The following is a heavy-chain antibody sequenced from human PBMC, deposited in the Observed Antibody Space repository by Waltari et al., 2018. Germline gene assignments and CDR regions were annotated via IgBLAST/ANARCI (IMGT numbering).Heavy chain of an antibody. CDR3: ARRSGNYGQDFDY. V-gene: IGHV4-59*01. J-gene: IGHJ4*02. Sequence: QVQLQESGPGLVKPSETLSLTCTVSGGSLSGSYWTWIRQPPGKGLEWIGYIYFSGSTNYNPSLKSRLTMSVDTSKNQFSLKLTSVTAADTAVYYCARRSGNYGQDFDYWGQGILVTVSS. D-gene: IGHD1-7*01. CDR2: IYFSGST. CDR1: GGSLSGSY.